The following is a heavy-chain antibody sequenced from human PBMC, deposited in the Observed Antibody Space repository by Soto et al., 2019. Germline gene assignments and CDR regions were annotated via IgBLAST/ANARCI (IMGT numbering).Heavy chain of an antibody. D-gene: IGHD6-19*01. J-gene: IGHJ6*04. CDR1: GFSVTYG. Sequence: GGSLRLSCAASGFSVTYGMHWVRQAPGKGLEWVAVLYPDGIKDCYVDSVKGRFTISRDNSRNILYLEMNSLRVEDTALYYCARDRLGGWYQMDVWGKGTMVTVSS. CDR3: ARDRLGGWYQMDV. V-gene: IGHV3-33*01. CDR2: LYPDGIKD.